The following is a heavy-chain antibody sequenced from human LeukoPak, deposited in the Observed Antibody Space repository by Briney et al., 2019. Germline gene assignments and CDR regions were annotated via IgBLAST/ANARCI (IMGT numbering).Heavy chain of an antibody. CDR3: AREGIAAAGKLDP. CDR2: IYSGGST. V-gene: IGHV3-66*01. CDR1: GFTVSSNY. D-gene: IGHD6-13*01. J-gene: IGHJ5*02. Sequence: PGGSLRLSCAASGFTVSSNYMSWVRQAPGKGLEWVSVIYSGGSTYYADSVKGRFTISRDNSKNTLYLQMNSLRAEDTAVYYCAREGIAAAGKLDPWGQGTLVTVSS.